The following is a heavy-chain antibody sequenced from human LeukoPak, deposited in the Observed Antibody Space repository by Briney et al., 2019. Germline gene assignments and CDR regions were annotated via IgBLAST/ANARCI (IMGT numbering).Heavy chain of an antibody. V-gene: IGHV3-7*03. Sequence: GGSLRLSCAASGFTFSSYWVSWVRQAPGKGLEWVVNIKQDGSEKYYVDSVKGRFTISRDNAKNSLYLQMNSLRAEDTAVYYCARQLLRYFDWLPYFDYWGQGTLVTASS. CDR1: GFTFSSYW. CDR3: ARQLLRYFDWLPYFDY. J-gene: IGHJ4*02. D-gene: IGHD3-9*01. CDR2: IKQDGSEK.